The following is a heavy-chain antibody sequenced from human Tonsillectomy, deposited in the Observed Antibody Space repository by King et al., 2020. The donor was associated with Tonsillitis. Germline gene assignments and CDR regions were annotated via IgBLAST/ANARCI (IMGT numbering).Heavy chain of an antibody. D-gene: IGHD5-18*01. CDR1: GFTFSSYA. CDR2: ISSNGDST. V-gene: IGHV3-64*01. Sequence: VQLVESGGGLVQPGGSLRLSCAASGFTFSSYAMHWVRQAPGKGLEYVSGISSNGDSTYYANSVKGRFSISRDNSKNTLYLQMGSLRAEDMAVYYCARDGYSYGSSHYYSGMDVWGQGTTVTVSS. J-gene: IGHJ6*02. CDR3: ARDGYSYGSSHYYSGMDV.